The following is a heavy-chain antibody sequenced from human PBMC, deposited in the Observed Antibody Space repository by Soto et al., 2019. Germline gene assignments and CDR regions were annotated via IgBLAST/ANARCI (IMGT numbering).Heavy chain of an antibody. CDR2: IYYSGIS. CDR1: GGSISSYY. CDR3: ARYKSNYYYGMDV. J-gene: IGHJ6*02. Sequence: QVQLQESGPGLVKPSETLSLTCTVSGGSISSYYWSWIRQPPGKGLEWIGYIYYSGISNYNPSLKSRVTISVDTSKNLFSLKLSSVTAADTAVYYCARYKSNYYYGMDVWGQGTTVTVSS. D-gene: IGHD1-20*01. V-gene: IGHV4-59*01.